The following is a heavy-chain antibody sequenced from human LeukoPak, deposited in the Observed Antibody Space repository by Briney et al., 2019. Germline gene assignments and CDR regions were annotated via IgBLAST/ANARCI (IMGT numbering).Heavy chain of an antibody. D-gene: IGHD3-9*01. CDR1: GGTFSSYA. CDR2: IIPIFGTA. Sequence: SVKVSCKASGGTFSSYAISWVRQAPGQGLEWMGGIIPIFGTANYAQKFQGRVTITADESTSTAYMELSSLRSDDTAVYYCARGFRYFDWLPPYYFDYWGQGTLVTVSS. CDR3: ARGFRYFDWLPPYYFDY. J-gene: IGHJ4*02. V-gene: IGHV1-69*13.